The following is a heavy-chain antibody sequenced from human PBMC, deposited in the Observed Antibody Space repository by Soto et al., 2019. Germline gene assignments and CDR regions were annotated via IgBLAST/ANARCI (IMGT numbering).Heavy chain of an antibody. CDR2: IKEDGSEK. CDR3: ARGARI. Sequence: EVQLVESGGDLVQPGGSLRLSCADSRFTFSGYWMYWVRQAPGKGLYWVANIKEDGSEKNYVDSVRGRFTISRDNAKNSLYLQMNSLRAEDTAVHYCARGARIWGQGTMVTVS. V-gene: IGHV3-7*01. J-gene: IGHJ3*02. CDR1: RFTFSGYW.